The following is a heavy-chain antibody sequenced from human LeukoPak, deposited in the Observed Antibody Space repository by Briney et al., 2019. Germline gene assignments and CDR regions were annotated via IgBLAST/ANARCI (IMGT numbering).Heavy chain of an antibody. CDR1: GYTFTSYA. CDR3: ARVTYASVWGTARPSNAFDI. D-gene: IGHD3-16*01. Sequence: ASVKVSCKAAGYTFTSYAMHWVRQAPGQRREWMGWINAGNGNTKYSQKFQGRVTITRDTSASTAYMELSSLRSEDTAVYYCARVTYASVWGTARPSNAFDIWGXXXXXTVSS. CDR2: INAGNGNT. J-gene: IGHJ3*02. V-gene: IGHV1-3*01.